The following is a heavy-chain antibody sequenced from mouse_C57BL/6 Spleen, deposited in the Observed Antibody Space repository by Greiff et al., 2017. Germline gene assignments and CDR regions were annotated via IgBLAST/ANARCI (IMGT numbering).Heavy chain of an antibody. CDR1: GFNIKDYY. CDR3: APYGNFAWFAY. CDR2: IDPEDGET. V-gene: IGHV14-2*01. J-gene: IGHJ3*01. D-gene: IGHD2-1*01. Sequence: EVKVVESGAELVKPGASVKLSCTASGFNIKDYYMHWVKQRTEQGLEWIGRIDPEDGETKYAPKFQGKATITADTSSNTAYLQLSSLTSEDTAVYYCAPYGNFAWFAYWGQGTLVTVSA.